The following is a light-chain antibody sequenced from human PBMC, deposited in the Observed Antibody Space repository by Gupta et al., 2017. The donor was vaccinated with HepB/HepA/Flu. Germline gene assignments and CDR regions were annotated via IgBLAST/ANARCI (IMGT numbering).Light chain of an antibody. J-gene: IGLJ2*01. CDR3: QSYDSNLSGYVV. CDR2: VNS. V-gene: IGLV1-40*01. CDR1: SSNIGAGSD. Sequence: QSVLTQPPSVSGAPGQRVPISCTGSSSNIGAGSDIHWYQQLPGTAPKLPIYVNSNRPSGVPDRFSGSKSGTSASLAITGLQAEDEADYYCQSYDSNLSGYVVFGGGTKLTVL.